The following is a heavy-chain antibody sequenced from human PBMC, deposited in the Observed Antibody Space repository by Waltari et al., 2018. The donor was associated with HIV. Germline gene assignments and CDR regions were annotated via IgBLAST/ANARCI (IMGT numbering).Heavy chain of an antibody. J-gene: IGHJ4*02. CDR1: GFNFNNYW. D-gene: IGHD1-1*01. Sequence: EVRLVESGGGLVQPGGSLRLSCAVSGFNFNNYWWTGVRQAPGRGLEGVANRKQDRSQKRYVDSAEGRLTISRNNAKNSVFLQMNDLREDDTATYYCTKGTTHDNWGQGTLVTVSS. V-gene: IGHV3-7*01. CDR3: TKGTTHDN. CDR2: RKQDRSQK.